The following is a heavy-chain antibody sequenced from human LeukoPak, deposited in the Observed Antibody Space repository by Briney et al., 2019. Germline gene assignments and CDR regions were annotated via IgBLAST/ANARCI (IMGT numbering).Heavy chain of an antibody. J-gene: IGHJ4*02. D-gene: IGHD5-24*01. V-gene: IGHV1-2*02. Sequence: ASVKVSCKASGYTFTDYYMHWVRQAPGQGLEWMGWINPDSGGTNYAQKFQGRVTITADKSTSTAYMELSSLRSEDTAVYYCARDGYNSLPGYWGQGTLVTVSS. CDR2: INPDSGGT. CDR1: GYTFTDYY. CDR3: ARDGYNSLPGY.